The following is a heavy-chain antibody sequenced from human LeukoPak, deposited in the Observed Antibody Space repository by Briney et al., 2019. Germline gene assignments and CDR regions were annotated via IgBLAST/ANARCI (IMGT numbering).Heavy chain of an antibody. D-gene: IGHD3-3*01. CDR2: INPNSGGT. Sequence: ASVKVSCKASGYTFTGYYMHWVRQAPGQGLEWMGWINPNSGGTNYAQKFQGRVTMTRDTSIGTAYMELSRLRSDDTAVYYCARGDQLDFWSGLGYYYYYMDVWGKGTTVTVSS. J-gene: IGHJ6*03. CDR3: ARGDQLDFWSGLGYYYYYMDV. V-gene: IGHV1-2*02. CDR1: GYTFTGYY.